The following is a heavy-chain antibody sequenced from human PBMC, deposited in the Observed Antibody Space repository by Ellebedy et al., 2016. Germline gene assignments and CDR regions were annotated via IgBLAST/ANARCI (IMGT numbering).Heavy chain of an antibody. CDR3: VPGPSGKNDDVDY. CDR2: TRNKVSGYTT. V-gene: IGHV3-72*01. CDR1: GFTLSDHY. D-gene: IGHD3-16*01. J-gene: IGHJ4*02. Sequence: GESLKISXAASGFTLSDHYMDWVRQAPGKGLEWIGRTRNKVSGYTTEYAASIKGRFTISRDDPKNSLYLQMNSLKTEDTAVYYCVPGPSGKNDDVDYWGQGTLVTVSS.